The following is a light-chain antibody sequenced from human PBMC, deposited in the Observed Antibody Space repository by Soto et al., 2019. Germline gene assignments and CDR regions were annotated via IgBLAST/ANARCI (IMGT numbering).Light chain of an antibody. CDR3: QQYENLPYT. Sequence: DIQLTQSASSLSASVGDIVTITCQASQVITNYLNWYQQKPGRAPKLLIYDISTLEIGVPSRFGGSGSGTHFTFTITGLQPEDFATYYCQQYENLPYTFGQGTKLEI. V-gene: IGKV1-33*01. CDR1: QVITNY. J-gene: IGKJ2*01. CDR2: DIS.